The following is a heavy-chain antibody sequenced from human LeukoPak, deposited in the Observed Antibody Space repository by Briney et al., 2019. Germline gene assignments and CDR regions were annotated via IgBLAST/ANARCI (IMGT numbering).Heavy chain of an antibody. CDR1: GFTFSDYY. CDR2: ISSSGSTI. V-gene: IGHV3-11*01. Sequence: GGSLRLSCAASGFTFSDYYMSWIRQAPGKGLEWVSYISSSGSTIYYADSVKGRFTISRDNAKNSLYLQMNSLRAEDTAVYYCARQRESISVYFDYWGQGTLVTVSS. CDR3: ARQRESISVYFDY. J-gene: IGHJ4*02. D-gene: IGHD2-21*01.